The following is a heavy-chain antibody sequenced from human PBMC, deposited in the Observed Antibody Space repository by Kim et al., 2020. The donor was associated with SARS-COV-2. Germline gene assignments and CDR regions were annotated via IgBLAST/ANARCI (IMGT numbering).Heavy chain of an antibody. CDR2: IYYSGST. D-gene: IGHD1-26*01. CDR1: GGSISSYY. CDR3: ARGSKGSYILGGSRGAFDI. V-gene: IGHV4-59*01. Sequence: SETLSLTCTVSGGSISSYYWSWIRQPPGKGLECIEYIYYSGSTNYNPSLKSRVTISVDTSKNQFSLKLSSVTAADTAVYYCARGSKGSYILGGSRGAFDIWGQGTMVTVSS. J-gene: IGHJ3*02.